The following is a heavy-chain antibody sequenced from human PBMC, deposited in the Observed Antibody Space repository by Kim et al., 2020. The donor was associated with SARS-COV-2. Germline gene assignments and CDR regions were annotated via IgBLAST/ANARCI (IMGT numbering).Heavy chain of an antibody. V-gene: IGHV3-23*01. D-gene: IGHD3-3*01. J-gene: IGHJ4*01. CDR3: AARAPGTYYAH. Sequence: GGSLRLSCFASGFTFKNVTVTWFRQAPGKGPEWVSSISSTGANINQADSVRGRFAISKYKSKNTVYLQMSSLRVEDTATYFCAARAPGTYYAHWGRGTVVTVST. CDR2: ISSTGANI. CDR1: GFTFKNVT.